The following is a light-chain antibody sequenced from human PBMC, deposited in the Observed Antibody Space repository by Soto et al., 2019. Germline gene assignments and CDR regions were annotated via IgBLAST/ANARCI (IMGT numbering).Light chain of an antibody. V-gene: IGKV3-15*01. CDR3: QQYNIWPLYT. CDR1: QSVNSN. Sequence: EIVMTQSPVTLSVSPGERATLSCRASQSVNSNFAWYQQKPGQAPRLLIYGATTRATGLPARFGGSGSGTEFTLTISDLQSEDLAVYYCQQYNIWPLYTFGQGTKLEIK. CDR2: GAT. J-gene: IGKJ2*01.